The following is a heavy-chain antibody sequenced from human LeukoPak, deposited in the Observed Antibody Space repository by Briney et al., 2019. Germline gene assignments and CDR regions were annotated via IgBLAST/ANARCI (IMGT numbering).Heavy chain of an antibody. V-gene: IGHV3-30-3*01. J-gene: IGHJ4*02. D-gene: IGHD2-2*01. CDR1: GFTFNNYA. CDR3: ARVGDPNCSTASCGLFYLAY. CDR2: VSFDGTYE. Sequence: PGGSLRLSCAASGFTFNNYAMSWVRQAPGKGLEWVTFVSFDGTYEYYADSVKGRFTISRDNSKNTLYLQMNSLRAEDTAVYYCARVGDPNCSTASCGLFYLAYWGQGTLVTVSS.